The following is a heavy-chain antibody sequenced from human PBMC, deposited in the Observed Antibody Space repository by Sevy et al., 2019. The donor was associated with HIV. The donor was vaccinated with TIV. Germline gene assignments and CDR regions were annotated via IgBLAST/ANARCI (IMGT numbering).Heavy chain of an antibody. Sequence: GGSLRLSCAASGFTFSSYWMHWVRQAPGKGLVWVSRINSDGSRTTYADSVKGRLTISRDNAKNTVYLQMNSLRAEDTAVYFCVREYGSGWNYLDYWGQGTLVTVSS. V-gene: IGHV3-74*01. CDR2: INSDGSRT. CDR1: GFTFSSYW. J-gene: IGHJ4*02. D-gene: IGHD6-19*01. CDR3: VREYGSGWNYLDY.